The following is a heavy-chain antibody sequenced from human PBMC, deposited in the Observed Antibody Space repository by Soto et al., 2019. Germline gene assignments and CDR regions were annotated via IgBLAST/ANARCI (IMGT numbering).Heavy chain of an antibody. J-gene: IGHJ3*02. CDR1: GFIFSSYW. D-gene: IGHD2-15*01. Sequence: PGGSLRLSCAASGFIFSSYWMSWVRQAPGKGLEWVANIKQDGSDEYYVDSVKGRFTISRDNAKNSLYLQMNSLRAEDTAVYYCARPLGWRDAFDIWGQGTLVTVS. V-gene: IGHV3-7*01. CDR3: ARPLGWRDAFDI. CDR2: IKQDGSDE.